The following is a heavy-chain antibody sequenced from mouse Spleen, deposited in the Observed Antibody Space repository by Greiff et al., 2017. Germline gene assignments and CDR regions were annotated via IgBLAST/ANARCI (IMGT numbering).Heavy chain of an antibody. CDR2: IDPENGDT. CDR3: TLTGTKDY. CDR1: GFNIKDYY. Sequence: EVQLQQSGAELVRSGASVKLSCTASGFNIKDYYMHWVKQRPEQGLEWIGWIDPENGDTEYAPKFQGKATMTADTSSNTAYLQLSSLTSEDTAVYYCTLTGTKDYWGQGTTLTVSS. J-gene: IGHJ2*01. D-gene: IGHD4-1*01. V-gene: IGHV14-4*02.